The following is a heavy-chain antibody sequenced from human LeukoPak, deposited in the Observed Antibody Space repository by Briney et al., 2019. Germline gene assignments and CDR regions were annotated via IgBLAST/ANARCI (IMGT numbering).Heavy chain of an antibody. Sequence: GESLKISCKGSGYSFTSCWIGWVRQMPGKGLEWMGIIYPGDSDTRYSPSFQGQVTISADKSISTAYLQWSSLKASDTAMYYCARLPLYYDSSGPPGYFDYWGQGTLVTVSS. D-gene: IGHD3-22*01. V-gene: IGHV5-51*01. CDR3: ARLPLYYDSSGPPGYFDY. CDR2: IYPGDSDT. CDR1: GYSFTSCW. J-gene: IGHJ4*02.